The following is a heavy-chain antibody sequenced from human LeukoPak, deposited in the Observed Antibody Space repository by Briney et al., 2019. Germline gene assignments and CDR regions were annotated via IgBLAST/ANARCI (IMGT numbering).Heavy chain of an antibody. J-gene: IGHJ4*02. CDR2: ISWNSGSI. CDR1: GFTFDDYA. CDR3: ATSPGIAVAGTPGDLDY. D-gene: IGHD6-19*01. V-gene: IGHV3-9*01. Sequence: GGSLRLSCAASGFTFDDYAMHWVRQAPGKGLEWVSGISWNSGSIGYADSVKGRFTISRDNAKNSLYLQMNSLRAEDTAVYYCATSPGIAVAGTPGDLDYWGQGTLVTVSS.